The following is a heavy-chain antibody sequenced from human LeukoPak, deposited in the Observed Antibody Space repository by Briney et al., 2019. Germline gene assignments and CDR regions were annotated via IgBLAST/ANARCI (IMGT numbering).Heavy chain of an antibody. Sequence: GGSLRLSCAASGFTFSNYWMSWVRQAPGKGLEWVANIKQDGSEKYYVDSVKGRFTISRDNAKNSLYLQMNSLRAEDTAVYYCARAAMVRGRYYYYMDVWGKGTTVTISS. CDR2: IKQDGSEK. V-gene: IGHV3-7*01. CDR3: ARAAMVRGRYYYYMDV. CDR1: GFTFSNYW. J-gene: IGHJ6*03. D-gene: IGHD3-10*01.